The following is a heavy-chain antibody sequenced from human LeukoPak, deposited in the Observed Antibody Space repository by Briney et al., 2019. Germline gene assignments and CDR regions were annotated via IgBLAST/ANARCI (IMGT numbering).Heavy chain of an antibody. CDR3: ARDWCSGGRCFSSFDF. CDR1: GFTLSSYG. Sequence: GWSLRLTCAASGFTLSSYGIHWVRQAPGKGLEWVAVIWYDGSNKYYADSMKGRFTISRDNSKNTLSLQMNSLRAEDTAVYYCARDWCSGGRCFSSFDFWGQGTLVTVSS. CDR2: IWYDGSNK. D-gene: IGHD2-15*01. J-gene: IGHJ4*02. V-gene: IGHV3-33*01.